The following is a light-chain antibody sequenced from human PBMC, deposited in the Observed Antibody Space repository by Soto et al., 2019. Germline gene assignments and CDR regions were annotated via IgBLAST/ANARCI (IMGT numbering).Light chain of an antibody. CDR1: SSDVGGYNY. J-gene: IGLJ1*01. CDR2: EVS. Sequence: QSALTQPPSASGSPGQSVTISCTGTSSDVGGYNYVSWYQQHPGKAPKLMIYEVSKRPSGVPDRFSGSKSGNTASLTVSGLQAEAEADYYCSSYAGSEVFGTGTKVTVL. CDR3: SSYAGSEV. V-gene: IGLV2-8*01.